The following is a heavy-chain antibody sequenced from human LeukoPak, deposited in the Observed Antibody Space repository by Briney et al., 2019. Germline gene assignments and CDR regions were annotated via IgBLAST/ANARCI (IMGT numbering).Heavy chain of an antibody. CDR3: ARGPISSLAFDY. CDR1: AFTVSSNH. V-gene: IGHV3-66*01. J-gene: IGHJ4*02. Sequence: GGSLRLSCTASAFTVSSNHMSWVRQAPGKGLEWVSLIYSGGGTYYADSVKGRFTISRDNSKNTLYLQMNSLRAEDTAVYYCARGPISSLAFDYWGQGTLVTVSS. CDR2: IYSGGGT. D-gene: IGHD3-16*02.